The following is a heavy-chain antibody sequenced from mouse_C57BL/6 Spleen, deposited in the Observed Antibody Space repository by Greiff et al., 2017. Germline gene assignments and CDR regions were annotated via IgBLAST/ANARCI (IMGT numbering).Heavy chain of an antibody. CDR3: ARWSTVVARDFDY. D-gene: IGHD1-1*01. J-gene: IGHJ2*01. CDR1: GYTFTSYW. Sequence: QVQLQQSGAELVKPGASVKLSCKASGYTFTSYWMQWVKQRPGQGLEWIGEIDPSDSYTNYNQKFKGKATLTVDTSSSTAYMQLSSLTSEDSAVYYCARWSTVVARDFDYWGQGTTLTVSS. V-gene: IGHV1-50*01. CDR2: IDPSDSYT.